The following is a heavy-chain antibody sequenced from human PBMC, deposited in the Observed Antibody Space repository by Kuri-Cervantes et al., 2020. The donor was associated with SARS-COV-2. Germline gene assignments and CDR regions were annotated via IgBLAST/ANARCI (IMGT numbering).Heavy chain of an antibody. CDR2: MYHSGST. J-gene: IGHJ6*03. CDR3: VTRPTRSRYCSSSSCNYYYYYYMDV. V-gene: IGHV4-38-2*02. CDR1: GDSISSGYY. D-gene: IGHD2-15*01. Sequence: GSLRLSCKVSGDSISSGYYWGWIRQPPVKGLEWIGSMYHSGSTYYNLSLKSRVTISVDTSKDQFSLKLSSVTAADTAVYYCVTRPTRSRYCSSSSCNYYYYYYMDVWGKGTTVTVSS.